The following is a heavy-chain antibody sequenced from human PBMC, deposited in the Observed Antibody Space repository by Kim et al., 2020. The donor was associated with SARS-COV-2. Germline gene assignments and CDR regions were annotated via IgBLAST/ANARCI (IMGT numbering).Heavy chain of an antibody. CDR3: VRGGGYSYGYLDY. V-gene: IGHV3-74*01. Sequence: GGSLRLSCAASGFTFSSYWMHWVRQSPGKGLVWVSRINSDGSSTSYADSWKGRFTISRDSAKNTLYMQMNSLSAEDTAGYYCVRGGGYSYGYLDYWGQGT. J-gene: IGHJ4*02. CDR1: GFTFSSYW. D-gene: IGHD5-18*01. CDR2: INSDGSST.